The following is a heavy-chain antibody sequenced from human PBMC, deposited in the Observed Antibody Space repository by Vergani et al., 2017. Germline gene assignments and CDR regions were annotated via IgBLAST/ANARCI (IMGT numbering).Heavy chain of an antibody. D-gene: IGHD3-3*01. CDR2: IYYSGST. Sequence: QVQLQESGPGLVKPSETLSLTCTVSGGSISSYYWSWIRQPPGKGLEWIGYIYYSGSTNYNPSLKSRVTISVDTSKNQFSLKLSSVTASDTAVYYCARGVPGDYDFWSGYKIYYYYMDVGGKGTTVTVSS. CDR1: GGSISSYY. J-gene: IGHJ6*03. V-gene: IGHV4-59*01. CDR3: ARGVPGDYDFWSGYKIYYYYMDV.